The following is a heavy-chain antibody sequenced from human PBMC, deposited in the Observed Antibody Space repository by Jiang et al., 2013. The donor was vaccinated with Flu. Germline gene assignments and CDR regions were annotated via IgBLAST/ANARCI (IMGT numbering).Heavy chain of an antibody. Sequence: VQLLESGGGLVQPGGSLRLSCAVSGFTFSSYGMSWVRQAPGKGLEWVSTISTGGVTYYADSVKGRFTISRDNSMNTLYLQMNSLRAGDTAIYYCANRLPSHFFGYWGQGTLVTVSS. D-gene: IGHD3-16*01. CDR2: ISTGGVT. J-gene: IGHJ4*02. CDR3: ANRLPSHFFGY. V-gene: IGHV3-23*01. CDR1: GFTFSSYG.